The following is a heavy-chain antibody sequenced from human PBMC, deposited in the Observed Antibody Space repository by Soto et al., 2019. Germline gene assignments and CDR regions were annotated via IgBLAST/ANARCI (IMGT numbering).Heavy chain of an antibody. CDR2: IIPMFDTT. CDR1: GGTFSSSA. Sequence: ASVKVSCKASGGTFSSSAISWVRQAPGQGLEWMGGIIPMFDTTNYAQKFQGRVTITADESTSTAYMELSSLRSDDTAVYYCARGRGDQDIEVVSVANQFDYWGQGTLVTVSS. CDR3: ARGRGDQDIEVVSVANQFDY. J-gene: IGHJ4*02. V-gene: IGHV1-69*13. D-gene: IGHD2-2*01.